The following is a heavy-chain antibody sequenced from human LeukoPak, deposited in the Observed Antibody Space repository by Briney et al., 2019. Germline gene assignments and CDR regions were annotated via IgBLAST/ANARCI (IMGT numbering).Heavy chain of an antibody. CDR2: INPNSGGT. D-gene: IGHD3-16*01. J-gene: IGHJ5*02. V-gene: IGHV1-2*02. Sequence: EASVKVSCKASGYTFTSYGISWVRQATGQGLEWMGCINPNSGGTNYAQKFQGRVTMTRDKSISTAYMELSRLRSDDTAVYYCARGRGSLEGFDPWGQGTLVTVSS. CDR3: ARGRGSLEGFDP. CDR1: GYTFTSYG.